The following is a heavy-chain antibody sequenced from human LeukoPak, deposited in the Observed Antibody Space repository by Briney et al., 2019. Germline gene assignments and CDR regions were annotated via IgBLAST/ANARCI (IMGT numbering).Heavy chain of an antibody. J-gene: IGHJ5*02. D-gene: IGHD3-22*01. CDR1: GFTFSSYW. V-gene: IGHV3-74*01. CDR3: ASSSGGFNWFDP. Sequence: PGGSLRLSCAASGFTFSSYWMHWARQAPGKGLVWVSRINSDGSSTNYADSVKGRFTISRDNAKNTLYLQMNSLRVEDTAVYYCASSSGGFNWFDPWGQGTLVTVSS. CDR2: INSDGSST.